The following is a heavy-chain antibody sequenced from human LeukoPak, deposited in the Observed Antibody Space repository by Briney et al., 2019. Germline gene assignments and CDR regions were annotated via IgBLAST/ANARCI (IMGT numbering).Heavy chain of an antibody. CDR3: AELGITMIGGV. CDR1: GFTFSSYE. Sequence: PGGSLRLSCAASGFTFSSYEMNWVRQAPGKGLEWVSYISSSGSTIYYADSVKGRFTTSRDNAKNSLYLQMNGLRAEDTAVYYCAELGITMIGGVWGKGTTVTISS. D-gene: IGHD3-10*02. CDR2: ISSSGSTI. V-gene: IGHV3-48*03. J-gene: IGHJ6*04.